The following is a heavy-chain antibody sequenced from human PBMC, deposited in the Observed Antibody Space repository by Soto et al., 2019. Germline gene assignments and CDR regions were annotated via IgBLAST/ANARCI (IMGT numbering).Heavy chain of an antibody. Sequence: ASVKVSCKVSGYTLTELSMHWVRQAPGKGLEWMGGFDPEDGETIYAQKFQGRVTMTADESTSTAYMELSSLRSEDTAVYYCARDLQKGGDFWSGYYYYYGMDVWGQGTTVTVSS. V-gene: IGHV1-24*01. CDR2: FDPEDGET. CDR3: ARDLQKGGDFWSGYYYYYGMDV. D-gene: IGHD3-3*01. J-gene: IGHJ6*02. CDR1: GYTLTELS.